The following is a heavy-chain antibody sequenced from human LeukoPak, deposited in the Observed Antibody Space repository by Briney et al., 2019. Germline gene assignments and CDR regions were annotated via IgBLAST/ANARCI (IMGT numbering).Heavy chain of an antibody. CDR3: AKDGVYDFWSGYFGYFDY. V-gene: IGHV3-30*18. CDR2: ISYDGSDK. CDR1: GFTFSSYG. D-gene: IGHD3-3*01. J-gene: IGHJ4*02. Sequence: GGSLRLSCAASGFTFSSYGMHWVRQAPGKGLEWVAVISYDGSDKFYADSVKGRFTISRDNFKNTLYLQMNSLRAEDTAVYYCAKDGVYDFWSGYFGYFDYWGQGTLVTVSS.